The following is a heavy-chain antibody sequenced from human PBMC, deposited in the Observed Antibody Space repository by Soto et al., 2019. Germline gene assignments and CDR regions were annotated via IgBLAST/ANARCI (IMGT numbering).Heavy chain of an antibody. D-gene: IGHD3-22*01. Sequence: ASVKVSCKASGYTFTGYYMHWLRQAPGQGLEWMGWINPNSGGTNYAQKFQGRVTMTRDTSISTAYMELSRLRSDDTAVYYCARDPAKKYYYDSSDGFDYWGQGTLVTVSS. CDR3: ARDPAKKYYYDSSDGFDY. CDR1: GYTFTGYY. V-gene: IGHV1-2*02. CDR2: INPNSGGT. J-gene: IGHJ4*02.